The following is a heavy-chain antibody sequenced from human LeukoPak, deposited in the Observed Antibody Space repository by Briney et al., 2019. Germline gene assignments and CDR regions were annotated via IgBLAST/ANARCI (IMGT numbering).Heavy chain of an antibody. D-gene: IGHD2-2*01. V-gene: IGHV1-69*13. CDR2: IISIFGTA. CDR1: GGTFSSYA. Sequence: ASVKVSCKASGGTFSSYAISWVRQAPGQGLEWMGGIISIFGTANYAQKFQGRVTITADESTSTAYMELSSLRSEDTAVYYCASTGEDIVVVPAAERYYGMDVWGKGTTVTVSS. CDR3: ASTGEDIVVVPAAERYYGMDV. J-gene: IGHJ6*04.